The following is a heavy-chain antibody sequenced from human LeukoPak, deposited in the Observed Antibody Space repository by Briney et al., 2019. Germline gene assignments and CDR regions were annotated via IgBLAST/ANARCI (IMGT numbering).Heavy chain of an antibody. Sequence: GGSLRLSCAASRFTFSSYGMSWVRQAPGKGLEWVSSMSASGGSTLYADSVKGRFTISRDNSKNMLYLQMNSLRDEDTAVYHCAKRSPVTTYYFDSWGQGTLVTVSX. CDR3: AKRSPVTTYYFDS. J-gene: IGHJ4*02. V-gene: IGHV3-23*01. CDR1: RFTFSSYG. D-gene: IGHD4-17*01. CDR2: MSASGGST.